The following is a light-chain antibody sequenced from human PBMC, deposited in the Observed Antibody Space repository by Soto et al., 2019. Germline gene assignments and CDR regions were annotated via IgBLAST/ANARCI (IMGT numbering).Light chain of an antibody. J-gene: IGLJ1*01. CDR3: ETWDSNPRV. Sequence: QPVLTQSSSASASLGSSVKLTCTLSSGHSSYIIAWHQQQPGKAPRYLMKLEGSGSYNKGSGVPDRFSGSSSGSDRYLTIPTPQSEEEADYYFETWDSNPRVSGTGTKVT. CDR2: LEGSGSY. CDR1: SGHSSYI. V-gene: IGLV4-60*03.